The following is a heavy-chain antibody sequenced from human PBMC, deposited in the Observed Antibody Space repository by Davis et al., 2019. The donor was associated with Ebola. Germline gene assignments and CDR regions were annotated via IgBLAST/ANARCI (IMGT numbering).Heavy chain of an antibody. J-gene: IGHJ4*02. CDR1: GFIFSKFA. CDR2: TSVDGT. V-gene: IGHV3-23*01. CDR3: AKGGRIRSPGIGDK. Sequence: PGGSLRLSCAASGFIFSKFAMSWVRQAPGKGLEWVSITSVDGTSYADSVKGRFTIARDNSRNTLYLQMNSLRAKETALYYCAKGGRIRSPGIGDKWGQGTLVTVSS. D-gene: IGHD3-10*01.